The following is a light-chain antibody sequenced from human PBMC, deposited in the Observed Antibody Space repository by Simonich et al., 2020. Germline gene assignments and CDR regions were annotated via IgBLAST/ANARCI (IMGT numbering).Light chain of an antibody. J-gene: IGLJ3*02. CDR2: DVS. CDR3: SSYTSSSTWV. V-gene: IGLV2-14*01. Sequence: QSALTQPASVSGSPGQSITISCTGTSIDVGGYNYVSWYQQHPGKAPILMIYDVSNRPAGVSKRFSGSKSGNPASLTISGLQAEDEADYYCSSYTSSSTWVFGGGTKLTVL. CDR1: SIDVGGYNY.